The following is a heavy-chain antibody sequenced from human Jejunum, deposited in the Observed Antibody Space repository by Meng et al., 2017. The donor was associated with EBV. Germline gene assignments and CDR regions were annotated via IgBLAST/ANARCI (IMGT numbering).Heavy chain of an antibody. J-gene: IGHJ4*02. D-gene: IGHD3-22*01. V-gene: IGHV1-2*06. CDR3: ARDYADSSRQGY. Sequence: VPRGESGGEGKQAGASWKVSCKASGYTVTGYFIHWVRQAPGQRLEWMGRINPNSGGTSYTQKFQGRVTVTRDTSITTVYMELSRLGSEDTAVYYCARDYADSSRQGYWGQGTLVTVSS. CDR1: GYTVTGYF. CDR2: INPNSGGT.